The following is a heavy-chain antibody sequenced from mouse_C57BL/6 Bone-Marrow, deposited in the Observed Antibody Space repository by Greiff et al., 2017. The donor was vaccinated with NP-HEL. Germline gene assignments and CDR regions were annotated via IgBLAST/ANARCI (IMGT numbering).Heavy chain of an antibody. CDR1: GYTFTNYW. CDR3: ARYDGYYVGWFAY. CDR2: IYPGGGYT. J-gene: IGHJ3*01. V-gene: IGHV1-63*01. Sequence: QVQLQQSGAELVRPGTSVKMSCKASGYTFTNYWIGWAKQRPGHGLEWIGDIYPGGGYTNYNEKVKGKATLTADKSSSTAYMQFSSLTSEDSAIYYGARYDGYYVGWFAYWGQGTLVTVSA. D-gene: IGHD2-3*01.